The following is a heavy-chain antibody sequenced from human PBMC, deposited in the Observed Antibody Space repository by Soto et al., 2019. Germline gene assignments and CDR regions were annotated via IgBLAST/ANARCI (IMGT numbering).Heavy chain of an antibody. CDR1: GFTFSSYG. J-gene: IGHJ5*02. Sequence: PGGSLRLSCAASGFTFSSYGMHWVRQAPGKGLEWVAVIWYDGSNKYYADSVKGRFTISRDNSKNTLYLQMNSLRAEDTAVYYCARDYSNYSYMGWTTNWFDPWGQGTLVTVSS. V-gene: IGHV3-33*01. CDR3: ARDYSNYSYMGWTTNWFDP. CDR2: IWYDGSNK. D-gene: IGHD4-4*01.